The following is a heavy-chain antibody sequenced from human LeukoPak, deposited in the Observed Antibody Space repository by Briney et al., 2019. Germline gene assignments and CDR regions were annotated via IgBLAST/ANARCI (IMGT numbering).Heavy chain of an antibody. CDR2: INPNGGGT. D-gene: IGHD2-21*02. CDR1: GYTFTGYY. Sequence: ASVKVSCKASGYTFTGYYMYWVRQAPGQGLEWMGWINPNGGGTNYAQKFQGRVTLTRDTSISTAYMELSRLRYDDTAVYYCARVEAYCAADCYSDYWGQGTLVTVSS. CDR3: ARVEAYCAADCYSDY. V-gene: IGHV1-2*02. J-gene: IGHJ4*02.